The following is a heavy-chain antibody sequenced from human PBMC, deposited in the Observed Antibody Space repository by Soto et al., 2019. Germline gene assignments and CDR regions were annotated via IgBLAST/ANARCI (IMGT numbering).Heavy chain of an antibody. D-gene: IGHD5-18*01. J-gene: IGHJ4*02. CDR2: ISSSSSYI. CDR3: ARDQPGYSYCYGLGY. V-gene: IGHV3-21*01. Sequence: EVQLVESGGGLVKPGGSLRLSCAASGFTFSSYSMNWVRQAPGKGLEWVSSISSSSSYIYYADSVKGRFTISRDNAKNSLYLQMNSLIAEDTAVYYCARDQPGYSYCYGLGYWGQGTLFTVSS. CDR1: GFTFSSYS.